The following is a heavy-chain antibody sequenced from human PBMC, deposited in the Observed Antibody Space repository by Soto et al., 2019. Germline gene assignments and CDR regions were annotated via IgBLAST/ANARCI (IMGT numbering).Heavy chain of an antibody. D-gene: IGHD6-19*01. Sequence: EVQLVESGGGLVQPGGSLRVSCAASGFTFSSYWMHWVRQAPGKGLVWVSRINSDGSSTSYADSVKGRFTISRDNAKNTLYLQMNSLRAEDTSIYYCARRGAGAGPHYWGRGTLVTVSS. J-gene: IGHJ4*02. V-gene: IGHV3-74*01. CDR1: GFTFSSYW. CDR3: ARRGAGAGPHY. CDR2: INSDGSST.